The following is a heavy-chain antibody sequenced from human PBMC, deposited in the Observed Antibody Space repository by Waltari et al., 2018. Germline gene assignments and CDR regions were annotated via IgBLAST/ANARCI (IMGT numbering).Heavy chain of an antibody. Sequence: EVQLVESGGGLVKPGGSLRLSCAASGFTFSSYSMNWVRQAPGKCLDCVSSISSCSSYIYYADSVKGRFTISRDNAKNSLYLQMNSLRAEDTAVYYCARDLEPDYYYYMDVWGKGTTVTISS. CDR2: ISSCSSYI. CDR3: ARDLEPDYYYYMDV. CDR1: GFTFSSYS. J-gene: IGHJ6*03. V-gene: IGHV3-21*01. D-gene: IGHD1-1*01.